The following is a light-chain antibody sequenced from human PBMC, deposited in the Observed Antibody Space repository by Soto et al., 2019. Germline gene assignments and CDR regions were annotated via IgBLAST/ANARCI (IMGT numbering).Light chain of an antibody. Sequence: DIQMTQSPSSLSASVGDRITITCRASQSIRDYLNWYPHKPGMAPQLLIYAASNLQSGVQSRFSSSGSGTDLTYNITSLQNEDFANYYRHQNFGIFPWTFGQGTKVDIK. V-gene: IGKV1-39*01. CDR1: QSIRDY. J-gene: IGKJ1*01. CDR2: AAS. CDR3: HQNFGIFPWT.